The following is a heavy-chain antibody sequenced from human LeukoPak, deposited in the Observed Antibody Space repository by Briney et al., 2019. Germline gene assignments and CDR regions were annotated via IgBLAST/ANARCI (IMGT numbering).Heavy chain of an antibody. CDR1: GDSVSSVY. CDR3: ARHRRNLNEDRFREGEPNFDY. D-gene: IGHD1-14*01. CDR2: IYYNGYT. Sequence: SETLSLTCNVSGDSVSSVYWSWIRQPPGEGLEWIGYIYYNGYTDYNPSLKSRVTISVDTSKNQLSLHMSSVTASDSAIYYCARHRRNLNEDRFREGEPNFDYWGQGTLVTVSS. V-gene: IGHV4-59*08. J-gene: IGHJ4*02.